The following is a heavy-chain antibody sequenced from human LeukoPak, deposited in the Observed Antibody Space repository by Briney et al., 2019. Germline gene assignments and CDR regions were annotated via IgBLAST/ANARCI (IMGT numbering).Heavy chain of an antibody. CDR1: GYRFTDYY. V-gene: IGHV1-2*02. J-gene: IGHJ6*03. CDR2: INPNSGGT. CDR3: ARVYYYFYMDV. Sequence: ASVKVSCKASGYRFTDYYIHWVRQAPGQGLEWMGWINPNSGGTNYAQNFQGRVTMTRDTSISTAYMEQTSLRSDDTAVYYCARVYYYFYMDVWGKGTTLTVSS.